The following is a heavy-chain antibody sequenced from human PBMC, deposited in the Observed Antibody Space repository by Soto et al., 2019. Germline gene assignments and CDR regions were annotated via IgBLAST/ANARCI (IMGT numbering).Heavy chain of an antibody. V-gene: IGHV1-2*02. Sequence: ASVKVSCKTSGYTFTGYYMHWVRQAPGQGLEWMGWINPNSGGTNYAQKFQGRVTMTRDTSISTAYMELSRLRSDDTAVYYCARDNGITMVLSFDIWGQGTMVTVSS. D-gene: IGHD3-10*01. CDR1: GYTFTGYY. CDR3: ARDNGITMVLSFDI. CDR2: INPNSGGT. J-gene: IGHJ3*02.